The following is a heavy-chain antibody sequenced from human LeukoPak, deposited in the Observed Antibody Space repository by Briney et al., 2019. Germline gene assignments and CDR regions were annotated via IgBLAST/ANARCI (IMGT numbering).Heavy chain of an antibody. CDR1: GFTFNNYA. CDR2: ISASGVMT. Sequence: PGGSLRLSCAASGFTFNNYAMTWVRQAPGKGLEWVSSISASGVMTYYADSVKGRFTISRDNAKNSVYLQMNSLIAEDTAIYYCARDVEPDAFDIWGQGTMATVSS. D-gene: IGHD1-14*01. V-gene: IGHV3-23*01. CDR3: ARDVEPDAFDI. J-gene: IGHJ3*02.